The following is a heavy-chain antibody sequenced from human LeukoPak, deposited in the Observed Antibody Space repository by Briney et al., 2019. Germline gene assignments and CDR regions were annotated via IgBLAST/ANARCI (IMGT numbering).Heavy chain of an antibody. V-gene: IGHV3-30*02. J-gene: IGHJ4*02. D-gene: IGHD5-12*01. Sequence: GGSLRLSCAASGFTFSSYGMHWVRQAPGKGLEWVAFIGYDGSKKYYADSVKGRFTISRDNSKNTLYLQMNSLRAEDTAVYYCARMGGYSGYDLNYWGQGTLVTVSS. CDR1: GFTFSSYG. CDR3: ARMGGYSGYDLNY. CDR2: IGYDGSKK.